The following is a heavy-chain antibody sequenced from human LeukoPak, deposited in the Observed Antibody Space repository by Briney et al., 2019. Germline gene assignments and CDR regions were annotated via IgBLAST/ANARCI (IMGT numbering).Heavy chain of an antibody. J-gene: IGHJ5*02. D-gene: IGHD4-17*01. CDR2: ISAYNGNT. V-gene: IGHV1-18*01. CDR1: GYTFTSYG. CDR3: AREGLDDGDYERAYWFDP. Sequence: ASVKVSCKASGYTFTSYGISWVRQAPGQGLEWMGWISAYNGNTNYAQKLQGRVTMTTDTSTSTAYMELSRLRSDDTAVYYCAREGLDDGDYERAYWFDPWGQGTLVTVSS.